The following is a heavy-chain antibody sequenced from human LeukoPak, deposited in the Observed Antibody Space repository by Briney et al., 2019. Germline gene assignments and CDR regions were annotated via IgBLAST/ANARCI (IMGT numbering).Heavy chain of an antibody. CDR1: GYSISSGYY. CDR2: IYHSGST. Sequence: PSETLSLTCTVSGYSISSGYYWGWIRQPPGKGLEWIGSIYHSGSTYYNPSLKSRVTISVDTSKKQFSLKLSSVTAADTALYYCARAWAPWKYDSSGTFDYWGQGTLVIVSS. CDR3: ARAWAPWKYDSSGTFDY. J-gene: IGHJ4*02. V-gene: IGHV4-38-2*02. D-gene: IGHD3-22*01.